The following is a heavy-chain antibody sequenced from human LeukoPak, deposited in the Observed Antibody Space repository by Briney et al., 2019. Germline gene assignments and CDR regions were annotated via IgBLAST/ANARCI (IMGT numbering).Heavy chain of an antibody. CDR3: ARDPYSGNYGNYYYYYMDI. CDR1: GFTFSTYN. D-gene: IGHD1-26*01. J-gene: IGHJ6*03. CDR2: ITSSSSYL. V-gene: IGHV3-21*06. Sequence: GGSLRLSCAASGFTFSTYNMNWVRHAPGKGLEWISSITSSSSYLYYADSVKGRFTISRDNAKNSLYLQMSSLSPDDTAVYFCARDPYSGNYGNYYYYYMDIWGKGTTVTISS.